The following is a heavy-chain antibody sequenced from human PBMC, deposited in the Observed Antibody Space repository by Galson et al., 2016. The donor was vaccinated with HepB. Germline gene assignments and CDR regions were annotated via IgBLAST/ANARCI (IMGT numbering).Heavy chain of an antibody. V-gene: IGHV4-4*02. CDR3: SSGSGNWYGVHVY. CDR1: GGSINRSDW. D-gene: IGHD1-1*01. CDR2: IYHSGNT. Sequence: SETLSLTCAVSGGSINRSDWWSWVRQPPGKGLEWIGEIYHSGNTNYNPSLKSRITISVDESKSQFSLKLSSVTAADTAVYYCSSGSGNWYGVHVYWGQGTLVTVSS. J-gene: IGHJ4*02.